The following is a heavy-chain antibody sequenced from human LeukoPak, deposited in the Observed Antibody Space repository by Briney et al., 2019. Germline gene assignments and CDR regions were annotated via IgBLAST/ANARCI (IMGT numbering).Heavy chain of an antibody. CDR1: GFTFNMYS. CDR3: ARAAAGPFDY. CDR2: ISYSGRTV. Sequence: GGSLRLSCAASGFTFNMYSLNWVRQAPGTGLQWVAYISYSGRTVFYADSVKGRFTISRDNTNSTLYLQMNSLRAEDTAVYYCARAAAGPFDYWGQGTLVTVSS. V-gene: IGHV3-48*04. D-gene: IGHD6-13*01. J-gene: IGHJ4*02.